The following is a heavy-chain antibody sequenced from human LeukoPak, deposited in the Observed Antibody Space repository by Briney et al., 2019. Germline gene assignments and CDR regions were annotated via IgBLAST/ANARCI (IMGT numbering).Heavy chain of an antibody. D-gene: IGHD1-26*01. Sequence: SQTLSLTCTVSGGSISSGSYYWSWIRQPAGKGLEWIGRIYTSGSTNYNPSLKSRVTISVDTSKNQFSLKLSSVTAADTAVYYCASRASGSYYSVAGFDYWGQGTLVTVSS. CDR3: ASRASGSYYSVAGFDY. CDR1: GGSISSGSYY. J-gene: IGHJ4*02. V-gene: IGHV4-61*02. CDR2: IYTSGST.